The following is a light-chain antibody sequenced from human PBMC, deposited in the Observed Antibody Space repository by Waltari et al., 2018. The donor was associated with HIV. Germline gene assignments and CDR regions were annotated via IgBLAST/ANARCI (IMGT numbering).Light chain of an antibody. CDR3: MSYTSGATWV. CDR1: ADDLGTYNF. V-gene: IGLV2-14*03. CDR2: DVD. Sequence: LTQPASVSGSPGQSITVSCSGTADDLGTYNFVSWFQQHPDRAPKLIIYDVDKRPSGVSDRFSGSKSGRTASLSISGLQPDDEANYFCMSYTSGATWVFGGGTTVTVL. J-gene: IGLJ3*02.